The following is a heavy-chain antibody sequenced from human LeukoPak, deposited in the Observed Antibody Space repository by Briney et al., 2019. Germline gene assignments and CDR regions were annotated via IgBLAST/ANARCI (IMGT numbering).Heavy chain of an antibody. J-gene: IGHJ6*03. CDR1: GYSISSGYY. Sequence: YPSETLSLTCAVSGYSISSGYYWGWIRQPPGKGLEWIGSIYHSGSTYYNPSLKSRVTISVDTSKNQFSLKLSSVTAADTAVYYCARGRDYYSYYYYYYMDVWGKGTAVTVSS. V-gene: IGHV4-38-2*01. CDR3: ARGRDYYSYYYYYYMDV. D-gene: IGHD1-26*01. CDR2: IYHSGST.